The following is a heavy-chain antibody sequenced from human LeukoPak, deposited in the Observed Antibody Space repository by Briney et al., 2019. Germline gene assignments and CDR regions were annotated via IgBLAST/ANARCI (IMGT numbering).Heavy chain of an antibody. J-gene: IGHJ4*02. CDR3: ARSVLGYSYGLHIDY. CDR1: GGTISSYY. Sequence: SETLSLTCTGSGGTISSYYWSWIRQPPGKGLEWIGYIHYRRSTNYNPSLKSRVNISVDTSNNQFSLKLSSLTAADTAVYYCARSVLGYSYGLHIDYWGQGTLVTVSS. D-gene: IGHD5-18*01. V-gene: IGHV4-59*01. CDR2: IHYRRST.